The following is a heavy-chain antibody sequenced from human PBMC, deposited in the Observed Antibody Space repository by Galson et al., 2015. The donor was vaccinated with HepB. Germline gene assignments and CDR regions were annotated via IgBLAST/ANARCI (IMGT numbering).Heavy chain of an antibody. CDR2: INPSGGST. Sequence: SVKVSCKASGYTFTSYYMHWVRQAPGQGLEWMGIINPSGGSTSYAQKFQGRVTMTRDTSTSTVYMELSSLRSEDTAVYYCARGEEICGGDCYLGLYYYGMDVWGQGTTVTVSS. D-gene: IGHD2-21*02. CDR3: ARGEEICGGDCYLGLYYYGMDV. CDR1: GYTFTSYY. V-gene: IGHV1-46*03. J-gene: IGHJ6*02.